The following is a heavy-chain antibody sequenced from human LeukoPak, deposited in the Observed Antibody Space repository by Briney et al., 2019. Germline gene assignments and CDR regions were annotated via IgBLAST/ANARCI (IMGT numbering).Heavy chain of an antibody. CDR3: AKERTAGWNYYYYGMDV. CDR1: GFTFSSYA. Sequence: GGSLRLSCAASGFTFSSYAMHWFRQAPGKGLEWVSGISWNSGSIGYADSVKGRFTISRDNAKNSLYLQMNSLRAEDTALYYCAKERTAGWNYYYYGMDVWGQGTTATVSS. J-gene: IGHJ6*02. V-gene: IGHV3-9*01. D-gene: IGHD6-19*01. CDR2: ISWNSGSI.